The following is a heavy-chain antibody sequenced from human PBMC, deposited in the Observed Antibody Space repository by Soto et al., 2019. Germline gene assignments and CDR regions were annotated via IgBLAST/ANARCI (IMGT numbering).Heavy chain of an antibody. J-gene: IGHJ6*02. V-gene: IGHV1-46*01. CDR2: INPSGGST. D-gene: IGHD3-22*01. CDR1: GYTFTSYY. CDR3: ARSWGDYYDSSRYYYGMDV. Sequence: GASVKVSCKASGYTFTSYYMHWVRQAPGQGLEWMGIINPSGGSTSYAQKFQGRVTMTRDTSTSTVYMELSSLRSEDTAVYYCARSWGDYYDSSRYYYGMDVWGQGTTVTVSS.